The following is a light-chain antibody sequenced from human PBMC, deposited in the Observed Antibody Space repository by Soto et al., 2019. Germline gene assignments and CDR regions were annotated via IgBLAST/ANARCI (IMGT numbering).Light chain of an antibody. CDR1: QNVYSY. J-gene: IGKJ4*01. Sequence: EIVLTQSPATLSLSRGDRATLSCRASQNVYSYLAWYQQKPGQAPRLLIYDASNRATGIPARFSGSGSGTDFTLTISSLEPDDVGFYYCQHLNNWPPGAAFGGGTKVEIK. CDR2: DAS. V-gene: IGKV3-11*01. CDR3: QHLNNWPPGAA.